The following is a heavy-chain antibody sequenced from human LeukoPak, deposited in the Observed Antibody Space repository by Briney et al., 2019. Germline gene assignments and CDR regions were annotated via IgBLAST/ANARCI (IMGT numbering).Heavy chain of an antibody. V-gene: IGHV3-9*01. CDR2: ISWNSGSI. CDR3: AKGGYSGYDLLSTYYFDY. D-gene: IGHD5-12*01. Sequence: GRSLRLSCAASGFTFDDYAMHWVRQAPGKGLEWVSGISWNSGSIGYADSVKGRFTISRDNAKNSLYLQMNGLRAEDTALYYCAKGGYSGYDLLSTYYFDYWGQGTLVTVSS. J-gene: IGHJ4*02. CDR1: GFTFDDYA.